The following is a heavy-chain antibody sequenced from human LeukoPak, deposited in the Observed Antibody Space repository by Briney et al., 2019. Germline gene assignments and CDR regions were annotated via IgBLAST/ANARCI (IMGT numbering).Heavy chain of an antibody. D-gene: IGHD6-13*01. V-gene: IGHV4-30-2*01. CDR3: ARGLAAAGY. CDR1: GGSISSGGYF. Sequence: SQTLSLTCTVSGGSISSGGYFWSWIRQPPGKGLEWIGEINHSGSTNYNPSLKSRVTISVDTSKNQFSLKLSSVTAADTAVYYCARGLAAAGYWGQGTLVTVSS. CDR2: INHSGST. J-gene: IGHJ4*02.